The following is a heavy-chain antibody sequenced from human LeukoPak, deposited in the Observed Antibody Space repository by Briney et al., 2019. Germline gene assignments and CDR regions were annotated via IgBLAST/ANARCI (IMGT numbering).Heavy chain of an antibody. CDR2: IYYSGST. Sequence: SETLSLTCTVSGGSISSYYSSWIRQPPGKGLEWIGYIYYSGSTNYNPSLKSRVTISVDTSKNQFSLKLSSVTAEDTAVYYCASGPLVVPAAHGPYYYYYYYMDVWGEGTTVTVSS. V-gene: IGHV4-59*01. CDR3: ASGPLVVPAAHGPYYYYYYYMDV. CDR1: GGSISSYY. D-gene: IGHD2-2*01. J-gene: IGHJ6*03.